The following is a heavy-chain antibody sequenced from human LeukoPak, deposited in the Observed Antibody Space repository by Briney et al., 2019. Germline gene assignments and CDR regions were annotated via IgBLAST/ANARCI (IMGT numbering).Heavy chain of an antibody. CDR2: IYHSGST. CDR3: ARDCGSSWSPAYYFDY. CDR1: GGSISSGAYS. J-gene: IGHJ4*02. D-gene: IGHD6-13*01. Sequence: SETLSLTCDVSGGSISSGAYSWNWIRQPPGKGLEWMGYIYHSGSTYYNPSLKSRVTISVDRSKNQFSLKLTSVTAADTAVYYCARDCGSSWSPAYYFDYWGQGTLVTVSS. V-gene: IGHV4-30-2*01.